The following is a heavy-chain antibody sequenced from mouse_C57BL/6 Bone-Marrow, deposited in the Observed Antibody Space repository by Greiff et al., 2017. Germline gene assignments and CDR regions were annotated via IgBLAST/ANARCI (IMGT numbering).Heavy chain of an antibody. V-gene: IGHV14-4*01. J-gene: IGHJ4*01. CDR3: TKDYAMDY. CDR1: GFNIKDDY. CDR2: IDPENGDT. Sequence: EVQLVESGAELVRPGASVKLSCTASGFNIKDDYMHWVKQRPEQGLEWIGWIDPENGDTEYASKFQGKATITADTSSNTAYLQLSSLTSEDTAVYYCTKDYAMDYRGQGTSDTVSS.